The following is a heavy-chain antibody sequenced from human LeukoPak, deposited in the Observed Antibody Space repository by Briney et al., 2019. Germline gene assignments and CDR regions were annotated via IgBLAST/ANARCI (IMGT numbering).Heavy chain of an antibody. V-gene: IGHV3-11*04. Sequence: GGSLRLSCAASGFNFSDYYMSWIRQAPGKGLEWVSYIGNSGSRMYYADSVKGRFTISRDNAKNSLYLQMDSLRAEDTAVYYCARDVNSYTWNQLIFDYWGQGTLVTVSS. CDR2: IGNSGSRM. J-gene: IGHJ4*02. D-gene: IGHD2-2*01. CDR3: ARDVNSYTWNQLIFDY. CDR1: GFNFSDYY.